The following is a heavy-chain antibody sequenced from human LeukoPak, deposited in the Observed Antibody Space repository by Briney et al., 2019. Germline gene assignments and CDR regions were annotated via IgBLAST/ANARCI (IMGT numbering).Heavy chain of an antibody. CDR2: INRGGSRT. CDR3: ARGGSDTAMAHDY. J-gene: IGHJ4*02. D-gene: IGHD5-18*01. Sequence: GGSLRLSCAASGFTFSNHRMHWVRHAPGKGLMWVSRINRGGSRTDYADSVKGRFTISRDDAKNTLYLQLNSLRAEDTAVYFCARGGSDTAMAHDYWGQGTLVTVSS. CDR1: GFTFSNHR. V-gene: IGHV3-74*01.